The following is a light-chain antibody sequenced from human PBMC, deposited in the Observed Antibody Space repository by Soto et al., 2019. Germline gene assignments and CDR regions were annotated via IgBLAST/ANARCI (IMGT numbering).Light chain of an antibody. CDR2: EVR. V-gene: IGLV2-14*01. Sequence: QSALTQPASVSGSPGQSITISCSGTTNDIGGYNYVSWYQHHPGKVPKVIIYEVRNRPSGVSNRFSGSKSGTTASLTISGLHAEDAADYYCCSYTSSATLVFGGGTKLTVL. CDR1: TNDIGGYNY. CDR3: CSYTSSATLV. J-gene: IGLJ3*02.